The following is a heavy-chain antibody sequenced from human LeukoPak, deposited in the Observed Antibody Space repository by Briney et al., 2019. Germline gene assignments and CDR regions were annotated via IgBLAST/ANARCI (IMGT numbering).Heavy chain of an antibody. J-gene: IGHJ4*02. V-gene: IGHV3-7*01. CDR1: GFTFTTYW. CDR3: ARGTNEYPGSDY. D-gene: IGHD1-14*01. CDR2: IKQDGTEK. Sequence: GGSLRLSCAASGFTFTTYWMSWVRQPPGKGLEWVANIKQDGTEKYYVDSVKGRFTISRDNAKNSVFLEMNSLRAEDTAVYYCARGTNEYPGSDYWGQGTLVTVSS.